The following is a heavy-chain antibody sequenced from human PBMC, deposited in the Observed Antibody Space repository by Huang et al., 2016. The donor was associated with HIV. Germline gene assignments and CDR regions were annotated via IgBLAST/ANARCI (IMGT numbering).Heavy chain of an antibody. Sequence: QVQLQQWGAGLLKPSETLSLTCAVYGGSFSGYYWSWIRQSPGKGLEWIGEINHSGSTNYNPSLKSRLNISVETAKNQFALKLSSVTAADTAVYYCARERMMSWLDDHDAFDIWGQGTMVTVSS. J-gene: IGHJ3*02. D-gene: IGHD1-1*01. CDR2: INHSGST. V-gene: IGHV4-34*01. CDR3: ARERMMSWLDDHDAFDI. CDR1: GGSFSGYY.